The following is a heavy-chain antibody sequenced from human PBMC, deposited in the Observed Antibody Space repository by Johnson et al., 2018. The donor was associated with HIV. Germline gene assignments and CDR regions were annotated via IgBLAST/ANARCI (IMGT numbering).Heavy chain of an antibody. J-gene: IGHJ3*02. Sequence: EMQLVESGGGLVQPGGSLRLSCAASGFTFSDYYMSWIRQAPGKGLEWVANIKQDGNDKYYVDSVKGRFTISRDNAKKSLYLQMNSLRAEDTAVYYCARGIQPDAFDIWGQGTMVTVSS. D-gene: IGHD2-2*01. CDR2: IKQDGNDK. CDR1: GFTFSDYY. V-gene: IGHV3-7*01. CDR3: ARGIQPDAFDI.